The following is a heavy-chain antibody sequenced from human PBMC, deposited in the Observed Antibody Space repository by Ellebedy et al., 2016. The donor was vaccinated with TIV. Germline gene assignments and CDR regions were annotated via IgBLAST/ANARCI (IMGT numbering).Heavy chain of an antibody. D-gene: IGHD2-2*01. CDR2: VNGTGDET. CDR3: ARVGLLGYCSSTSCQPYFDY. CDR1: GFTFRNYA. J-gene: IGHJ4*02. Sequence: GGSLRLXXAASGFTFRNYAMSWVRQAPGKGLEWVSAVNGTGDETFYTDSVKGRFTISRDNSKNTLYLQMISLRAEDTAVYYCARVGLLGYCSSTSCQPYFDYWGQGTLVTVSS. V-gene: IGHV3-23*01.